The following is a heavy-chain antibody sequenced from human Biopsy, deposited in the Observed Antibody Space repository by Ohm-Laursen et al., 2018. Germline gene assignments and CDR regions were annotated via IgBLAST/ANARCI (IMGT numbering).Heavy chain of an antibody. Sequence: SQTLSLTCTVSGGAISTDGYYWSWIRQHPGKGLEWIAYIYHSGITFSNPSLGSRITISVNTSANRFSLKLNSVTAADTAVYFFARDSRGGHLNTTLITGKNLDSWGQGILVTVSS. D-gene: IGHD3-16*01. CDR1: GGAISTDGYY. J-gene: IGHJ4*02. V-gene: IGHV4-31*03. CDR2: IYHSGIT. CDR3: ARDSRGGHLNTTLITGKNLDS.